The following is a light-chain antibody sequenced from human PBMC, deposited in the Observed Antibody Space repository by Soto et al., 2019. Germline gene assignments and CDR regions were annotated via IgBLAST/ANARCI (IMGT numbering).Light chain of an antibody. CDR2: SAS. CDR3: QQYNNWPWT. CDR1: QSVSRN. J-gene: IGKJ1*01. V-gene: IGKV3-15*01. Sequence: EVVLTQSPGTVSLSPGERATLPCRASQSVSRNLAWHQQKPGQAPRLLIHSASSRAIDIPDRFSGSGSGTEFTLTISCLQSEDFAVYYCQQYNNWPWTFGQGTKVDVK.